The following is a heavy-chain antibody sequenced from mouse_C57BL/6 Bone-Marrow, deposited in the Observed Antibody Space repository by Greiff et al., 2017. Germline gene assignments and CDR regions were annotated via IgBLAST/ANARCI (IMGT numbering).Heavy chain of an antibody. J-gene: IGHJ2*01. D-gene: IGHD2-3*01. CDR3: AREGLLRFYYFDY. V-gene: IGHV1-76*01. CDR2: IYPGSGNT. CDR1: GYTFTDYY. Sequence: QVQLQQSGAELVRPGASVKLSCKASGYTFTDYYINWVKQRPGQGLEWIARIYPGSGNTYYNEKFKGKATLTAEKSSSTAYMQLSSLSSEDSAVYFCAREGLLRFYYFDYWGQGTTLTVSS.